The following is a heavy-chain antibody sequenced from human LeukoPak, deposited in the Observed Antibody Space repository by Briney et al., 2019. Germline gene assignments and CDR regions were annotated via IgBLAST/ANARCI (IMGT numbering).Heavy chain of an antibody. CDR1: GYTFTSYY. CDR2: INPSGGST. CDR3: ARELWFGEFYFDY. Sequence: ASVKVSCKASGYTFTSYYMHWVRQAPGQGLEWMGIINPSGGSTSYAQKFQGRVTMTRDTFIGTVYMDLSRLRSDDTAVYYCARELWFGEFYFDYWGQGTLVTVSS. D-gene: IGHD3-10*01. V-gene: IGHV1-46*01. J-gene: IGHJ4*02.